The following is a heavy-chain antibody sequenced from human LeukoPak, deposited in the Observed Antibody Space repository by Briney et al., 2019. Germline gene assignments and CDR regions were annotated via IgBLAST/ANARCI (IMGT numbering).Heavy chain of an antibody. D-gene: IGHD3-22*01. CDR3: ARSDYYYGSSGYLNYFDY. J-gene: IGHJ4*02. CDR1: GGSFSGYY. CDR2: INHSGST. V-gene: IGHV4-34*01. Sequence: SETLSLTCAVYGGSFSGYYWSWIRQPPGKGLEWIGEINHSGSTYYNPSLKSRVTISVDTSKNQFSLKLSSVTAADTAVYYCARSDYYYGSSGYLNYFDYWGQGTLVTVSS.